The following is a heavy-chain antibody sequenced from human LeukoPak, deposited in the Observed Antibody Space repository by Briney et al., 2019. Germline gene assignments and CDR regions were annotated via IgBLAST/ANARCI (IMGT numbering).Heavy chain of an antibody. CDR2: INSDGSST. D-gene: IGHD3-10*01. V-gene: IGHV3-74*01. Sequence: PGGSLRLSCAASGFTFSSYWMHWVRQAPGKGLVWVSRINSDGSSTSYADSVKGRFTISRDNAKNTLYLQMNSLRAEDTAVYYCARAKDYYGSGSYLGYWGQGTLVTVSS. J-gene: IGHJ4*02. CDR1: GFTFSSYW. CDR3: ARAKDYYGSGSYLGY.